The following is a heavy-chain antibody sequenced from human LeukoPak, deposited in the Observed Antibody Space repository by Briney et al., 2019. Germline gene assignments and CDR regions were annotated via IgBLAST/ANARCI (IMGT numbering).Heavy chain of an antibody. CDR3: ARAKIVRGITVTQYYYYGMDV. D-gene: IGHD3-22*01. Sequence: SETLSLTCAVYGGSFSAYYWTWIRQPPGKGLQWIGEINHSGSTNYNPSPKSRVTISVDTSKNQISLKLSSVTAADTAVYYCARAKIVRGITVTQYYYYGMDVWGQGTTVTVSS. J-gene: IGHJ6*02. CDR2: INHSGST. V-gene: IGHV4-34*01. CDR1: GGSFSAYY.